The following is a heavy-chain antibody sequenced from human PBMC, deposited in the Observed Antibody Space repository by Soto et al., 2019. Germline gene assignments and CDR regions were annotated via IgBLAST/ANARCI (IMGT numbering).Heavy chain of an antibody. CDR1: GGSFNGYY. CDR3: ASVSLLAGPNDNNYALAI. J-gene: IGHJ6*02. CDR2: INRSGSP. V-gene: IGHV4-34*01. Sequence: SETLSLTCAVYGGSFNGYYWSWIRQPPGKGLEWIAEINRSGSPNYSPSLKSRISISLDTSKNHLSLKLRSVSAADTAVYYCASVSLLAGPNDNNYALAIWGQGTTVTVSS. D-gene: IGHD3-9*01.